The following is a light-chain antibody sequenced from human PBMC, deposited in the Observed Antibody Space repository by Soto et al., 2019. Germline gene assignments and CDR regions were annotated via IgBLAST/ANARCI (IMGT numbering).Light chain of an antibody. V-gene: IGKV1-39*01. CDR1: QSITSY. J-gene: IGKJ1*01. CDR3: QQSYTTPWT. CDR2: AAS. Sequence: DIQMTQSPSSLSASVGDRVTITCRASQSITSYLNWYQQKPGKAHQLLIYAASSLQSGVPSRFSGSGSGTDFTLTISSLQPEDFATYFCQQSYTTPWTFGQGTKVEVK.